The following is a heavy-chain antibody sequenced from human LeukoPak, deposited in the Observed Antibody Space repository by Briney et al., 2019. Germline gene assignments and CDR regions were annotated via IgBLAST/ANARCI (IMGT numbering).Heavy chain of an antibody. J-gene: IGHJ4*02. CDR2: ISSSGSYI. V-gene: IGHV3-21*01. Sequence: PGGSLRLSCAASGFTFSSYSMNWVRRAPGKGLEWVSSISSSGSYINYADSVKGRFTISRDNAKNSLYLQMNSLRVEDTAVYYCARVKVGASDYWGQGTLVTVSS. CDR1: GFTFSSYS. CDR3: ARVKVGASDY. D-gene: IGHD1-26*01.